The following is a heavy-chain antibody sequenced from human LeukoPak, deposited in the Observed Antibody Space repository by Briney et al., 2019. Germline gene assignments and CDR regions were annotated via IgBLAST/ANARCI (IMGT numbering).Heavy chain of an antibody. J-gene: IGHJ5*02. V-gene: IGHV3-66*01. CDR1: GIAVSTNY. CDR2: IHSGGST. CDR3: ARINLPLAPFDP. Sequence: GGSLRLSCAASGIAVSTNYMSWVRQAPGKGLEWVSVIHSGGSTYYADFVKGRFTISRDNSKNTLSLQMNSLRTEDSAVYYCARINLPLAPFDPWGQGTLVTVSS.